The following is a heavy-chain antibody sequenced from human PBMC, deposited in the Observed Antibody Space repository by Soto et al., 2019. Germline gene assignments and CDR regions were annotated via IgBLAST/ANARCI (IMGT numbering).Heavy chain of an antibody. Sequence: TSETLSLTCTVSGDSISSYYWSWIRQPPGKGLEWIGYIYYSASTNYNPSLKSRVTMTRDTSISTAYMELSRLRSDDTAVYYCARVGSTIFHFDYWGQGTLVTVSS. V-gene: IGHV4-59*01. CDR1: GDSISSYY. CDR2: IYYSAST. J-gene: IGHJ4*02. D-gene: IGHD3-3*01. CDR3: ARVGSTIFHFDY.